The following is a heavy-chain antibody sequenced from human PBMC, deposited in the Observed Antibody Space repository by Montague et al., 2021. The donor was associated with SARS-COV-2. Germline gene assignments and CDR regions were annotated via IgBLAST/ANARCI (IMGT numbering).Heavy chain of an antibody. J-gene: IGHJ6*02. CDR3: ARSRGNLQWPFYYYYGMDV. D-gene: IGHD6-19*01. Sequence: SETLSLTCAVSGGSISSSNWWSWVRQPPGKGLEWIGEIYHSGSTNYNPSLKSRVTIPVDKSKNQFSLKLSAVAAADTAVYYCARSRGNLQWPFYYYYGMDVWGQGTTVTVSS. CDR1: GGSISSSNW. V-gene: IGHV4-4*02. CDR2: IYHSGST.